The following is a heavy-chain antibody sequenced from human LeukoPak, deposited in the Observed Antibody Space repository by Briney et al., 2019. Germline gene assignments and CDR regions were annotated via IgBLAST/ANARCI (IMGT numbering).Heavy chain of an antibody. CDR1: GFTFSSYS. J-gene: IGHJ4*02. V-gene: IGHV3-48*04. CDR2: ISAGSSVI. Sequence: GGSLRLSCAASGFTFSSYSMNWVRQASGKGLEWVAYISAGSSVIYYADSVKGRFTTSRDNAKNSLYLQMGSLRADDTAVYYCASLTQTATSEDYWGQGTLVSVSS. CDR3: ASLTQTATSEDY. D-gene: IGHD3-9*01.